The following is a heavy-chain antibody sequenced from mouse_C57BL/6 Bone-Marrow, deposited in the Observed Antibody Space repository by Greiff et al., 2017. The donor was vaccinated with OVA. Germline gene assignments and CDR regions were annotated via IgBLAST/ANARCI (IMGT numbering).Heavy chain of an antibody. Sequence: QVHVKQSGAELVKPGASVKLSCKASGYTFTEYTIHWVKQRSGQGLEWIGWFYPGSGSIKYNEKFKDKATLTADKSSSTVYMELSRLTSEDSAVYFCARHEDGPYYFDYWGQGTTLTVSS. V-gene: IGHV1-62-2*01. CDR3: ARHEDGPYYFDY. J-gene: IGHJ2*01. CDR2: FYPGSGSI. CDR1: GYTFTEYT.